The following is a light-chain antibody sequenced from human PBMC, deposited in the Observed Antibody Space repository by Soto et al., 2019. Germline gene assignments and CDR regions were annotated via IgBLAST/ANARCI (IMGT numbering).Light chain of an antibody. CDR2: DAS. Sequence: EIVLTPSPATLSLSPGERATLFCRASQSVSSYLAWYQQKPGQPPRLLFFDASNRATGVPARFSAGGSGTDFTLIINSLEPEDFAVYYCQQRVNWPPTFGGGTKVDIK. CDR3: QQRVNWPPT. CDR1: QSVSSY. J-gene: IGKJ4*01. V-gene: IGKV3-11*01.